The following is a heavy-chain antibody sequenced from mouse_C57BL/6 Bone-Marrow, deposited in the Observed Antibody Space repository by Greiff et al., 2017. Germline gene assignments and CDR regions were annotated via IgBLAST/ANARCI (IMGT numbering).Heavy chain of an antibody. CDR1: GFSLTSYG. V-gene: IGHV2-2*01. J-gene: IGHJ3*01. Sequence: VQLQESGPGLVQPSQSLSITCTVSGFSLTSYGVHWVRQSPGKGLEWLGVIWSGGSTDYNAAFISRLSISKDNSKSKVFFKMNSLQADDTAIYYCARNLDSSGSAFAYWGQGTLVTVSA. CDR2: IWSGGST. D-gene: IGHD3-2*02. CDR3: ARNLDSSGSAFAY.